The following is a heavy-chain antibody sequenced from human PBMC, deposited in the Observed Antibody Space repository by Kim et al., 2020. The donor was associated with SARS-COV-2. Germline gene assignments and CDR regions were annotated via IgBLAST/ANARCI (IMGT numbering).Heavy chain of an antibody. D-gene: IGHD3-22*01. J-gene: IGHJ4*02. V-gene: IGHV4-59*01. Sequence: SLKSRVTISVDTSKNQFSLKLSSVTAADTAVYYCAPFPWHYYDSSGYIDYWGQGTLVTVSS. CDR3: APFPWHYYDSSGYIDY.